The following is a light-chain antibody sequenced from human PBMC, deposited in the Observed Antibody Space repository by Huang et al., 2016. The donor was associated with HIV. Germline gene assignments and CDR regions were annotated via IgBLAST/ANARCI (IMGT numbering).Light chain of an antibody. CDR1: QSISTY. J-gene: IGKJ2*01. CDR3: QQSYSTPYT. CDR2: GAS. Sequence: DIQTTQFPSSLSAFVGDRVTITCRTSQSISTYLNWYQQKPGKAPKLLIYGASSLQSGVPSRFSGSGFGTDFTLTISSLQPEDFATYYCQQSYSTPYTFGQGTNLDIK. V-gene: IGKV1-39*01.